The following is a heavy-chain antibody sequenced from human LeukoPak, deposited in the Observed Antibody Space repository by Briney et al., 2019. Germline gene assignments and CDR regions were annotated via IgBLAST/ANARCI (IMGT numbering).Heavy chain of an antibody. V-gene: IGHV3-48*01. D-gene: IGHD4-23*01. Sequence: GGSLRLSCAASGSTFSSYSMNWVRQAPGKGLEWVSYISSNSSTIYYADSVKGRFTISRDNAKNSLYLQMNSLRAEDTAVYYCARGGPTVVTLDAFDIWGQGTMVTVSS. CDR3: ARGGPTVVTLDAFDI. CDR2: ISSNSSTI. J-gene: IGHJ3*02. CDR1: GSTFSSYS.